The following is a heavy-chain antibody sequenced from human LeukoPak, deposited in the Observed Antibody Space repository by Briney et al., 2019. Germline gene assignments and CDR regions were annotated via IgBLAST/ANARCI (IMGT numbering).Heavy chain of an antibody. D-gene: IGHD1-26*01. CDR1: GYTFTTYG. CDR2: ISGYNGDT. J-gene: IGHJ3*02. V-gene: IGHV1-18*01. CDR3: ARDGFRVGAYDAFDM. Sequence: GVSVKVACKASGYTFTTYGITWVRQAPGQGLQWMGWISGYNGDTNYAQNFQGRVIMTTDTSTNTAYMELWSLRSDDTAIYYCARDGFRVGAYDAFDMWGQGTMVTVSS.